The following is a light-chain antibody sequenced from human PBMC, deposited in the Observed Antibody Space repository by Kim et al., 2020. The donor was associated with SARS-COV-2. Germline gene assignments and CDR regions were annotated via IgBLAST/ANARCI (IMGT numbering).Light chain of an antibody. CDR1: QDIYNS. V-gene: IGKV1-33*01. CDR3: QQYDNRPLSIT. J-gene: IGKJ5*01. Sequence: DIQMTQSPSSLSASLGDRVIITCQASQDIYNSLNWYQHKPGKAPKVLIYDGSTLEKGVPSRFSGSWSGTDFTLTINNLQPEDSATYYCQQYDNRPLSITFGQGTRLEIK. CDR2: DGS.